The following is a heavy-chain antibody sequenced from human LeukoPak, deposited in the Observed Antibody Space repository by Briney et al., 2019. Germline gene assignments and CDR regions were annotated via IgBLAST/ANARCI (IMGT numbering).Heavy chain of an antibody. D-gene: IGHD2-8*02. Sequence: PGGSLRLSCAASGFTFSDYWMHWVRQVPGKGLVWVSRINTDGSTTTYADSVKGRFTISRDNAKNTLLLQMNSLRAEDTAVYYCARDFRGTGGYWGQGTLVTVSS. V-gene: IGHV3-74*01. CDR2: INTDGSTT. CDR3: ARDFRGTGGY. CDR1: GFTFSDYW. J-gene: IGHJ4*02.